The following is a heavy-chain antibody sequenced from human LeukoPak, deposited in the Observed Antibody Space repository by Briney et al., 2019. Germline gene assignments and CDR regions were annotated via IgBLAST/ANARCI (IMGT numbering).Heavy chain of an antibody. CDR2: ISSSSSYI. Sequence: SGGSLRLSCAASGFTFNTYNMNWVRQAPGKGLEWVSSISSSSSYIYYADSVKGRFTISRDNAKNSLYLQMNSLRAEDTAVYYCARRAGGYSHPYDPWGQGTLVTVSS. J-gene: IGHJ5*02. CDR3: ARRAGGYSHPYDP. CDR1: GFTFNTYN. D-gene: IGHD4-23*01. V-gene: IGHV3-21*04.